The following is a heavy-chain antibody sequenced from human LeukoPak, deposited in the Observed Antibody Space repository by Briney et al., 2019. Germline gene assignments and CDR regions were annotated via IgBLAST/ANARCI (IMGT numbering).Heavy chain of an antibody. CDR3: ARFGLGKHIEVAGIPFDI. J-gene: IGHJ3*02. CDR1: GYSFTSNV. Sequence: ASVKVSSKASGYSFTSNVISWVRQAPGQGLEWMGWISAYNGNTNYAQKLQGRVTMTTDTSTSTAYMELRSLRSDDTAVYYCARFGLGKHIEVAGIPFDIWGQGTMVTVSS. D-gene: IGHD6-19*01. V-gene: IGHV1-18*01. CDR2: ISAYNGNT.